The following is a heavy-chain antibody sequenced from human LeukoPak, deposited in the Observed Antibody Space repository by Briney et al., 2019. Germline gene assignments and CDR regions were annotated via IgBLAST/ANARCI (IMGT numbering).Heavy chain of an antibody. D-gene: IGHD6-25*01. CDR3: AKEAATSQIDY. CDR2: ISHDGDTK. V-gene: IGHV3-30*18. Sequence: GGSLRLFCAASGFTFGAYGMHWVRQVPVKGLEWLAVISHDGDTKYYEDSVKGRFTISRDNFKNTLSLQINSLKAEDTAVYYCAKEAATSQIDYWGQGTLVTVSS. J-gene: IGHJ4*02. CDR1: GFTFGAYG.